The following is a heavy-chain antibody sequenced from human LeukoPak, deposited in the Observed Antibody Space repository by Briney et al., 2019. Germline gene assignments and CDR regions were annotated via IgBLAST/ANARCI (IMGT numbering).Heavy chain of an antibody. J-gene: IGHJ4*02. CDR2: IRSKAYGGTT. CDR3: TRDNLNDYVWGSYRPSLYYFDY. Sequence: PGGSLRLSCTASGFTFGDYAMSWVRQAPGKGLEWVGFIRSKAYGGTTEYAASVKGRFTISRDDSKSIAYLQMNSLKAEDTAVYYCTRDNLNDYVWGSYRPSLYYFDYWGQGTLVTVSS. V-gene: IGHV3-49*04. D-gene: IGHD3-16*02. CDR1: GFTFGDYA.